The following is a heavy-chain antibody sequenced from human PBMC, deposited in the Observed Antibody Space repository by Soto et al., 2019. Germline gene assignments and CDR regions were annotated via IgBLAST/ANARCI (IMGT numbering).Heavy chain of an antibody. CDR3: ARVLVFYGGFDP. D-gene: IGHD2-21*02. J-gene: IGHJ5*02. CDR1: GFTVTINY. Sequence: PGASLRLSCAVSGFTVTINYMSWIRQAPGKGLEWVSYISSSGSTIYYADSVKGRFTISRDNAKNSLYLQMNSLRAEDTAVYYCARVLVFYGGFDPWGQGTLVTVSS. V-gene: IGHV3-11*01. CDR2: ISSSGSTI.